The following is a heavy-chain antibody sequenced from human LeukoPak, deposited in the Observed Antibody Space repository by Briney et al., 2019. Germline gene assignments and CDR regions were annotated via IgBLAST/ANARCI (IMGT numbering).Heavy chain of an antibody. D-gene: IGHD5-24*01. Sequence: AGGSLRLSCAASGFTFSNYGMNWVRHAPGKGLEWVSGISWNSGSIGYADSVKGRFTISRDNAKNSLYLQMNSLRAEDTALYYCAKGYRKGRWLPLDYWGQGTLVTVSS. J-gene: IGHJ4*02. CDR1: GFTFSNYG. CDR2: ISWNSGSI. CDR3: AKGYRKGRWLPLDY. V-gene: IGHV3-9*01.